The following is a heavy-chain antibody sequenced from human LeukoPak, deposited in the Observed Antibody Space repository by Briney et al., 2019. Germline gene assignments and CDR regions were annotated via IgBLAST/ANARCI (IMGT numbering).Heavy chain of an antibody. CDR1: GDSINSNNYY. Sequence: SQTLSLTCTVSGDSINSNNYYWSWIRQPPGKGLEWIGYIYYSGSTNYNPSLKSRVTISVDTSKNQFSLKLSSVTAADTAVYYCARGIYYYDSKGFDLWGRGTLVTVSS. CDR2: IYYSGST. CDR3: ARGIYYYDSKGFDL. V-gene: IGHV4-61*01. J-gene: IGHJ2*01. D-gene: IGHD3-22*01.